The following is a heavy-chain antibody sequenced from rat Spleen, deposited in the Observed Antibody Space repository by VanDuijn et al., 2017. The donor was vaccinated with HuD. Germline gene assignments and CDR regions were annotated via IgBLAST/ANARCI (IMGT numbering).Heavy chain of an antibody. Sequence: QVQLKESGPGLVKPSETLSRTCTVSGFSLTSYHVSWVRQPPGKGLEWMGVIWGDGSTDYNSGIKSRLNISRDTSKSQVFLKMNSLQTEDTAMYFCAREATSPGITFDYWGQGVMVTVSS. D-gene: IGHD1-4*01. CDR2: IWGDGST. J-gene: IGHJ2*01. CDR1: GFSLTSYH. V-gene: IGHV2-15*01. CDR3: AREATSPGITFDY.